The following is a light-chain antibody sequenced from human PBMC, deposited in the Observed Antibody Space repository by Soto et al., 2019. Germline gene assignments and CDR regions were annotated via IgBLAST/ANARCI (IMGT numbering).Light chain of an antibody. CDR2: AAS. J-gene: IGKJ2*01. V-gene: IGKV1-39*01. CDR3: LQDTNGSYT. CDR1: QSIRSY. Sequence: DIQMTQSPSSLSASVGDRVTITCRASQSIRSYLNWYQQKPGKAPKLLIYAASSLKSGVTSRFSGSGSGIDFILIMTSIQSKDFGVYSCLQDTNGSYTFGQTTKREIK.